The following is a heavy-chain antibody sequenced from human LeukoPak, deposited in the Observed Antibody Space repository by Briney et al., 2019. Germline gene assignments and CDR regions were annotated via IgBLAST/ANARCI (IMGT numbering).Heavy chain of an antibody. CDR3: ARANYVWGSYPNWFDP. CDR2: INWNGGST. D-gene: IGHD3-16*01. V-gene: IGHV3-20*04. Sequence: GGSLRLSCAASGFTFDDYGMSWVRQAPGKGLEWVSGINWNGGSTGYADSVKGRFTISRDNAKNSMYLQMNSLRAEDTALYYCARANYVWGSYPNWFDPWGQGTLVTVSS. J-gene: IGHJ5*02. CDR1: GFTFDDYG.